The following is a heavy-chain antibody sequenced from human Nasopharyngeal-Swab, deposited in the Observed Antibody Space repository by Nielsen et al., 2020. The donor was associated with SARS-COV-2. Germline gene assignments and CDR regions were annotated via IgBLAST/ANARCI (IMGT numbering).Heavy chain of an antibody. V-gene: IGHV3-74*01. Sequence: GSLRLSCAASGFTFSSHWMHWVRQAPGKGLVWVSRINADGSRTFYADSVEGRFTISRDDAKNTLYLQMNSLRGEDTAVYFCTRGTLAGPGIDYWGQGALVTVSS. J-gene: IGHJ4*02. CDR2: INADGSRT. CDR3: TRGTLAGPGIDY. CDR1: GFTFSSHW.